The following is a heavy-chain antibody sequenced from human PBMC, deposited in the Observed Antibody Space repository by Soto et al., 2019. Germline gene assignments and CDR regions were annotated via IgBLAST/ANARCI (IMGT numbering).Heavy chain of an antibody. D-gene: IGHD2-8*01. J-gene: IGHJ4*02. Sequence: GGSLRLSCAASGFTFSSYAMSWVRQAPGKGLEWVSAISGSGGSTYYADSVQGRFTISRDNSKNALYLQMTSMRADDTAVYYCARERRGVDANTSYFDSWGQGSLVTVSS. V-gene: IGHV3-23*01. CDR3: ARERRGVDANTSYFDS. CDR2: ISGSGGST. CDR1: GFTFSSYA.